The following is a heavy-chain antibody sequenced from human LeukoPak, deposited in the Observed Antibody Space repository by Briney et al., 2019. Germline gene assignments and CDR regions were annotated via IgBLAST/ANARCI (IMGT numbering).Heavy chain of an antibody. D-gene: IGHD6-13*01. CDR2: ISAYNGNT. J-gene: IGHJ4*02. CDR1: GYTFTSYG. CDR3: ARGDRYSSSWYYFDY. Sequence: GASVKVSCKASGYTFTSYGISWVRQAPGQGLEWMGWISAYNGNTNYAQKLQGRVTMTTDTSTNTAYMELRSLRSDDTAVYYCARGDRYSSSWYYFDYWGQGTLVTVSS. V-gene: IGHV1-18*01.